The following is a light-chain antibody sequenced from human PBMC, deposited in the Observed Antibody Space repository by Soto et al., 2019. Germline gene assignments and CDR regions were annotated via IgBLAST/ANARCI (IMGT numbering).Light chain of an antibody. CDR1: QSVSNNY. CDR2: GAS. Sequence: EIVLTQSPGTLSLSPVERATLSCMASQSVSNNYLAWYQQKPGQAPRLLIYGASNRATGIPDRFSGSGSGTDFTLTISRLEPEDFAVYYCHQYGRSWTFGQGTKVDIK. V-gene: IGKV3-20*01. J-gene: IGKJ1*01. CDR3: HQYGRSWT.